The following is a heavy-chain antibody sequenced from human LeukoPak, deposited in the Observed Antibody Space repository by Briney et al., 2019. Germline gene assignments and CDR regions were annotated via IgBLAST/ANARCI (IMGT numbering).Heavy chain of an antibody. J-gene: IGHJ4*02. CDR2: IYYSGST. CDR1: GGSISSYY. D-gene: IGHD2-2*01. V-gene: IGHV4-59*01. CDR3: AREYCSSTSCYFDY. Sequence: SETLSLTCTVSGGSISSYYWSWIRQPPGKGLEWIGYIYYSGSTSYNPSLKSRVTISVDSSKNQFSLKLNSVTAADTAVYYCAREYCSSTSCYFDYWGQGTLVTVSS.